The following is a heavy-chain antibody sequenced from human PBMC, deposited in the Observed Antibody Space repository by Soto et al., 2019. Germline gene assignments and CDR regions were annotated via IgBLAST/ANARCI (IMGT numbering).Heavy chain of an antibody. Sequence: QVQLQQWGAGLLKPSETLSLTCAVYGGSFSGYYWSWIRQPPGKGLEWIGEINHSGSTNYNPSLNSRVTTSVDTSENQFSLKLSSVTAADTAVYYCARGVLVRRSWFDPWGQGTLVTVSP. CDR2: INHSGST. CDR1: GGSFSGYY. J-gene: IGHJ5*02. D-gene: IGHD1-1*01. V-gene: IGHV4-34*01. CDR3: ARGVLVRRSWFDP.